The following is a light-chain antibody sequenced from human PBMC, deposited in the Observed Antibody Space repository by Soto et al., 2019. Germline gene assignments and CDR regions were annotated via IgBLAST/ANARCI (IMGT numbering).Light chain of an antibody. V-gene: IGKV2-28*01. J-gene: IGKJ3*01. CDR2: LGS. Sequence: DIVMTQSPLSLPVTPGEPASISCRSSQSLLHSNGYNYLDWYLQKPGQSPQLLIYLGSNRASGVPDRFSGSGSGTDFTLKISRVEAEDVGVYYCMQGGFFGPGTKVDIK. CDR1: QSLLHSNGYNY. CDR3: MQGGF.